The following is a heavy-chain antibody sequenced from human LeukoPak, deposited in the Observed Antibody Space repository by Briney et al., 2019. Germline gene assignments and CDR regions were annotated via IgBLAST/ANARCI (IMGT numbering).Heavy chain of an antibody. D-gene: IGHD6-19*01. Sequence: GGSLRLSCTASGFTFGDYLMSWFRQAPGKGLEWIGFIRRKLDGGTAEYAASVKGRFTISRDDSTSIPYLQMNSLKTEDTAVYYCSRSSGWLSVYWGQGTLVTVSS. CDR3: SRSSGWLSVY. V-gene: IGHV3-49*03. J-gene: IGHJ4*02. CDR1: GFTFGDYL. CDR2: IRRKLDGGTA.